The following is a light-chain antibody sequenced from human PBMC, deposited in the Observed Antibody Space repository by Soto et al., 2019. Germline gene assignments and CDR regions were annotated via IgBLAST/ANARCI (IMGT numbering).Light chain of an antibody. V-gene: IGLV4-69*01. CDR3: QTWGSGFRV. CDR2: VKRDGTH. CDR1: SGHSTYA. Sequence: QLVLTQSPSASASLGASVKLTCTLSSGHSTYAIAWHQHRPEKGPRFLMKVKRDGTHSKGDGSPDRFSGSSSGAERFLTISSLQSDDEADYYCQTWGSGFRVFGGGTKLTVL. J-gene: IGLJ3*02.